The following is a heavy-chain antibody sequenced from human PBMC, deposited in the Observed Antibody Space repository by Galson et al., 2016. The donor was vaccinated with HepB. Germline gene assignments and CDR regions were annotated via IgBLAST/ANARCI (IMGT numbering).Heavy chain of an antibody. Sequence: PALVKPTQTLTLTCTFSGFSLTSSGLGVGWIRQTPGKALEWLALIYWNDDTRYSPSLRSRLTITKDTSKNQVVLTMTNMDPVDKATYYCAREISGSYGRGNCCDPWGQGTLVAVTS. CDR1: GFSLTSSGLG. CDR3: AREISGSYGRGNCCDP. J-gene: IGHJ5*02. V-gene: IGHV2-5*01. D-gene: IGHD3-10*01. CDR2: IYWNDDT.